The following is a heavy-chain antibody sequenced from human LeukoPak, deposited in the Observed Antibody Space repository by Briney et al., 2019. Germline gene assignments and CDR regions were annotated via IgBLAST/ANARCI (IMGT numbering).Heavy chain of an antibody. Sequence: ASVKVSCKASGYTFTIYGISWVRQAPGQGLEWMGWISAYNGNTNYAQKFQGRVTMTRDMSTSTVYMELSSLRSEDTAVYYCARSGGYGSGSYKQIDYWGQGTLVTVSS. CDR2: ISAYNGNT. D-gene: IGHD3-10*01. J-gene: IGHJ4*02. CDR1: GYTFTIYG. CDR3: ARSGGYGSGSYKQIDY. V-gene: IGHV1-18*01.